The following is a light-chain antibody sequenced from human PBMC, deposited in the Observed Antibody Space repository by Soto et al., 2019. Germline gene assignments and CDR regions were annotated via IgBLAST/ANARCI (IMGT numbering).Light chain of an antibody. J-gene: IGKJ3*01. Sequence: EIVLTQSPGTLSLSPGERATLSCRASQSVSSSYLAWYQQKPGQAPRLLIYDASSRATGIPDRFSGSGSGTDFTLTSSRLEPEDFALYYCQQYGSSPFTFGPGTKVDIK. V-gene: IGKV3-20*01. CDR2: DAS. CDR1: QSVSSSY. CDR3: QQYGSSPFT.